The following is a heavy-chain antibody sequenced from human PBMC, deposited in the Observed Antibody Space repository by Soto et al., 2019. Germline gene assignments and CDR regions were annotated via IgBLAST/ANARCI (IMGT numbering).Heavy chain of an antibody. CDR1: GFTFSSYA. V-gene: IGHV3-23*01. CDR2: ISGSGGST. CDR3: AKDRAAARPESLFFSYYYGMDV. J-gene: IGHJ6*02. Sequence: GGSLRLSCAASGFTFSSYAMSWVRQAPGKGLEWVSAISGSGGSTYYADSVKGRFTISRDNSKNTLYLQMNSLRAEDTAVYYCAKDRAAARPESLFFSYYYGMDVWGQGTTVTVSS. D-gene: IGHD6-6*01.